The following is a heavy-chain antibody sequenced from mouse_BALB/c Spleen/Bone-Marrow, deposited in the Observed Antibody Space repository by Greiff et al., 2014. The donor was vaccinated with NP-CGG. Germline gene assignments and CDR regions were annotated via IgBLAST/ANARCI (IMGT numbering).Heavy chain of an antibody. D-gene: IGHD1-1*01. J-gene: IGHJ1*01. CDR3: ARKYYGSSYVWYFDV. CDR2: INPSNGRI. Sequence: VQLQQSGAELVKPGASVKLSCKASGYTFTSYWMQWVKQRPGQGLEWIGEINPSNGRINYNEKFKSKATLTVDKSSSTAYVQPSSLTTEVSAVYYWARKYYGSSYVWYFDVWGAGTTVTVSS. CDR1: GYTFTSYW. V-gene: IGHV1S81*02.